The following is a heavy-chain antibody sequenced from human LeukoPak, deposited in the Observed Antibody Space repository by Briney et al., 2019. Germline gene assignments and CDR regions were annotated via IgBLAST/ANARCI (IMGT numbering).Heavy chain of an antibody. CDR1: GFTFSSYA. J-gene: IGHJ4*02. V-gene: IGHV3-30-3*01. CDR2: ISYDGSNK. D-gene: IGHD6-19*01. Sequence: GGSLTLSCAASGFTFSSYAMHWVRQAPGKGLEWVAVISYDGSNKYYADSVKGRFTISRDNSKNTLYLQMNSLRAEDTAVYYCARDPYSSGWGPFDYWGQGTLVTVSS. CDR3: ARDPYSSGWGPFDY.